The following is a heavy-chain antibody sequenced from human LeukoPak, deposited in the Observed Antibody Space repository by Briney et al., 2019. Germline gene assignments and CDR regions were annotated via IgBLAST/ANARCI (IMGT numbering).Heavy chain of an antibody. D-gene: IGHD4-11*01. J-gene: IGHJ4*02. CDR2: IYYSGST. Sequence: SETLSLTCTVSGGSISSGDYYWSWIREPPGKGLEWIGYIYYSGSTYYNPSLKSRVTISVDTSKNQFSLKLSSVTAADTAVYYCARVARTTPPYYFDYWGQGTLATVSS. CDR1: GGSISSGDYY. V-gene: IGHV4-30-4*01. CDR3: ARVARTTPPYYFDY.